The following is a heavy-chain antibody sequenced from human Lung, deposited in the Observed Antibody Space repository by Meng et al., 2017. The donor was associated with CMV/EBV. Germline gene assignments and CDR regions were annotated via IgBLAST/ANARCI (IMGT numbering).Heavy chain of an antibody. CDR3: AREDGGD. V-gene: IGHV3-66*02. CDR2: IYSGGST. J-gene: IGHJ4*02. Sequence: GEXLKISCAASGFTVSSNYMSWVRQAPGKGLEWVSVIYSGGSTYYADSVKGRFTISRDSSKNTLYLQMNSLRAEDTAVYYCAREDGGDWGQGTMVTVPS. CDR1: GFTVSSNY. D-gene: IGHD3-16*01.